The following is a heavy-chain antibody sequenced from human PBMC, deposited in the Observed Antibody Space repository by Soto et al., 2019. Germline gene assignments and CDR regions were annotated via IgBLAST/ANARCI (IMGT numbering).Heavy chain of an antibody. CDR1: GYTFSDTA. J-gene: IGHJ5*02. V-gene: IGHV3-73*01. Sequence: GGSLRLSCAASGYTFSDTAIHWVRQAPGKGLEWVGRVASKPEGYTTTYGASVKGRFTISRDESQNTAYLQMNSLKTEDTAVYYCNKYSGTLSAPAALGPRTLVTVSS. CDR3: NKYSGTLSAPAA. CDR2: VASKPEGYTT. D-gene: IGHD1-26*01.